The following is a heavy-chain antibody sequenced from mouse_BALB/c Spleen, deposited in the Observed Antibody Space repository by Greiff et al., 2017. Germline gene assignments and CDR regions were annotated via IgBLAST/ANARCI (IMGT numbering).Heavy chain of an antibody. D-gene: IGHD1-1*01. CDR3: VRPSYYGSSYGYFDV. V-gene: IGHV10-1*02. Sequence: EVKLMESGGGLVQPKGSLKLSCAASGFTFNTYAMNWVRQAPGKGLEWVARIRSKSNNYATYYADSVKDRFTISRDDSQSMLYLQMNNLKTEDTAMYYCVRPSYYGSSYGYFDVWGAGTTVTVSS. CDR1: GFTFNTYA. CDR2: IRSKSNNYAT. J-gene: IGHJ1*01.